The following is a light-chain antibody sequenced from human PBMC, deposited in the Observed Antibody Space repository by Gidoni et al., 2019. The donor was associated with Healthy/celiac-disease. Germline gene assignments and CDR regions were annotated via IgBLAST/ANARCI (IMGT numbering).Light chain of an antibody. CDR2: KAS. CDR3: QQYNSYSLL. CDR1: QSISSW. J-gene: IGKJ1*01. V-gene: IGKV1-5*03. Sequence: DIQMIQSPSNLSASVGDRVTITCRASQSISSWLAWYQQKPGNAPKLLIYKASSLESGVPSRFSGSGSGTEFTLTISSLQPDDFATYYCQQYNSYSLLFGQGTKVEIK.